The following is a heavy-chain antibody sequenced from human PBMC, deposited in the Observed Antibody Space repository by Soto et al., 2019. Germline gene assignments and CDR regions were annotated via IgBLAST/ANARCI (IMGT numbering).Heavy chain of an antibody. Sequence: PGGSLRLSCAASGFTFSSYAMHWVRQAPGKGLEWVAVISYDGSNKYYADSVKGRFTISRDNSKNTLYLQMNSLRAEDTAVYYCARGGLRGGDSSGYQRRTNWFDPWGQGTLVTVSS. V-gene: IGHV3-30-3*01. CDR3: ARGGLRGGDSSGYQRRTNWFDP. CDR2: ISYDGSNK. J-gene: IGHJ5*02. CDR1: GFTFSSYA. D-gene: IGHD3-22*01.